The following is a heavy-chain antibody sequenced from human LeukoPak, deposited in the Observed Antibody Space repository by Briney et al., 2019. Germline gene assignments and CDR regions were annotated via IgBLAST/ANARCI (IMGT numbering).Heavy chain of an antibody. CDR2: MNPNSGNT. D-gene: IGHD6-19*01. Sequence: ASVKVSCKASGYTFTNYDINWVRQATGQGLEWMGWMNPNSGNTGYAQKFQGRVTMTRNTSISTAYMELSSLRSEDTAVYYCARETMLAGFASGLGFNYWGQGLLVIVSS. V-gene: IGHV1-8*01. CDR3: ARETMLAGFASGLGFNY. CDR1: GYTFTNYD. J-gene: IGHJ4*02.